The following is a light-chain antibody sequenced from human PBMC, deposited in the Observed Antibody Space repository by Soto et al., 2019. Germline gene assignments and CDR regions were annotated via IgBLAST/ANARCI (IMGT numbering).Light chain of an antibody. CDR1: QSVSSN. CDR3: QQYKNWPLT. Sequence: EIVMTQSPATLSVSPGERGTLSCRASQSVSSNLAWYQQKPGQAPRPLIYGASTRATGIPARFSGSGSGTEFTLTISSLQSEDFAVYYCQQYKNWPLTFGGGTKVEIK. CDR2: GAS. V-gene: IGKV3D-15*01. J-gene: IGKJ4*01.